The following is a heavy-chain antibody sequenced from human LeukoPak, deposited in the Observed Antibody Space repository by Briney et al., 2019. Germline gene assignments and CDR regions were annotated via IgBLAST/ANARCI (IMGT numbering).Heavy chain of an antibody. J-gene: IGHJ4*01. CDR2: SDGGGSST. CDR3: ARGPGSSGGAYVGDY. CDR1: GFTFSDYW. D-gene: IGHD3-22*01. V-gene: IGHV3-74*01. Sequence: GGSLRLSCAASGFTFSDYWMHWVRQVPGKGLVWVSRSDGGGSSTSYADSVKGRFSISRDNAKSTLYLQMNSLRAEDTAVYYCARGPGSSGGAYVGDYWGHGALVTVSS.